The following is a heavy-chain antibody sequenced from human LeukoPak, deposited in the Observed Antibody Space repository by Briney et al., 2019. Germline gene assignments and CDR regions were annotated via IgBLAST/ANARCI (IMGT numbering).Heavy chain of an antibody. D-gene: IGHD3-10*01. CDR3: ARHRRGYYYGSGSTFDY. J-gene: IGHJ4*02. CDR1: GGSFSGYY. Sequence: PSETLSLTCAVYGGSFSGYYWSWIRQPPGKGLEWIGEINHSGSTNYNPSLKSRVTISVDTSKTQFSLKLSSVTAADTAVYYCARHRRGYYYGSGSTFDYWGQGTLVTVSS. V-gene: IGHV4-34*01. CDR2: INHSGST.